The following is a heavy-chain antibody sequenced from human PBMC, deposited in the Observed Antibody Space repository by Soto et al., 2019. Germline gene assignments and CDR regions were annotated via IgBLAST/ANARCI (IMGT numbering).Heavy chain of an antibody. V-gene: IGHV4-59*06. CDR1: GGSVSGYH. CDR2: IYHSGTT. J-gene: IGHJ4*02. D-gene: IGHD3-22*01. Sequence: PSETLSLTCNVSGGSVSGYHWSWIRQPPGKVLEWIGYIYHSGTTYYNPSLKSRVTISVDTSKNQFSLKLTSVTAADTAVYYCASTDYSDSSGYSYWGQGTLVTVSS. CDR3: ASTDYSDSSGYSY.